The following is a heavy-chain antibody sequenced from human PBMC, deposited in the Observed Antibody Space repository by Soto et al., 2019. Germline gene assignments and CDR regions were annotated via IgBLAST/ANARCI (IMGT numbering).Heavy chain of an antibody. CDR2: IYHSGST. V-gene: IGHV4-30-2*01. J-gene: IGHJ4*02. CDR1: GGSISSGGYS. Sequence: SETLSLTCAVSGGSISSGGYSWSWIRQPPGKGLEWIGYIYHSGSTNYNPSLKSRVTISVDKSKNQFSLKLSSVAAADTAVYNCARYQDIRVFDYWGQGTLVTVSS. CDR3: ARYQDIRVFDY. D-gene: IGHD2-15*01.